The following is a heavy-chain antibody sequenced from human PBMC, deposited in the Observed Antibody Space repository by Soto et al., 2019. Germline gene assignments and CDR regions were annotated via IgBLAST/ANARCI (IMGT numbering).Heavy chain of an antibody. CDR3: VKEIAVIGKGVFDF. CDR1: GFTFTNYA. Sequence: EVQLLESGGGLVQPGGSLRLSCAASGFTFTNYAMSWVRQAPGKGLEWVSAISGGGGDSTYYADSVKGRLTISKDNSKNTLYLQMNSLRPEDTAVYYCVKEIAVIGKGVFDFWGQGTMVTVSS. CDR2: ISGGGGDST. J-gene: IGHJ3*01. D-gene: IGHD6-19*01. V-gene: IGHV3-23*01.